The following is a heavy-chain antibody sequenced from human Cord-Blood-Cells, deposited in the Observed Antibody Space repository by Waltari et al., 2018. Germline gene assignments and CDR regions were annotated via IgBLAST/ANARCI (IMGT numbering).Heavy chain of an antibody. J-gene: IGHJ2*01. D-gene: IGHD2-15*01. CDR2: IYYSGCT. Sequence: QLQLQESGPGLVKPSETLSLTCTVSGGSISSRSYYWGWIRQPPGKGLEWIGSIYYSGCTYYHPSPISRVTISVDVSKNQFSLKLGSVTAADTAVYYCASCHVLVVATGGNFDLWGRGTLVTVAS. CDR3: ASCHVLVVATGGNFDL. CDR1: GGSISSRSYY. V-gene: IGHV4-39*01.